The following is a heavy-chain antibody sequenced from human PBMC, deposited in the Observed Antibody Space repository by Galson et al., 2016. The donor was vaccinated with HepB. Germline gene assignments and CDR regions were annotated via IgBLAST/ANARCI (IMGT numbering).Heavy chain of an antibody. CDR3: AHRLMYHYHRSGPRVFDY. CDR1: GFSLSTIGVN. J-gene: IGHJ4*02. V-gene: IGHV2-5*02. Sequence: PALVKPTQTLTLTCNFSGFSLSTIGVNVAWIRQPPGKALEWLALIYWDDDKRYSPPLESRLTVTKDTSKNQVVITMTNMDPVDTATYHFAHRLMYHYHRSGPRVFDYWGQGTLVTV. CDR2: IYWDDDK. D-gene: IGHD3-22*01.